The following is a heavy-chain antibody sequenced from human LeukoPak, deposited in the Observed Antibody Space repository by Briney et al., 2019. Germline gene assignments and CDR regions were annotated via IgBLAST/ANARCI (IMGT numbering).Heavy chain of an antibody. V-gene: IGHV3-30*18. CDR1: GFTISSYG. CDR3: AKDWRWVQDIYGMNV. D-gene: IGHD5-24*01. Sequence: GGSLRLSCAASGFTISSYGMHWVRQAPGKGLEWVAVISYDGSNKYYADSVKGRFTISRDNSKNTLYLQMNSLRAEDTAVYYCAKDWRWVQDIYGMNVWGQGTTVTVSS. CDR2: ISYDGSNK. J-gene: IGHJ6*02.